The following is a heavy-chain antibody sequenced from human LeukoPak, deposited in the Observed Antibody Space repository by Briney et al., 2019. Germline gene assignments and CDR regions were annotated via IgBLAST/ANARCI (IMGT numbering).Heavy chain of an antibody. CDR1: GGTFSSYA. CDR2: IIPIFGTA. CDR3: ARSYGDYDHYYYYYMDV. V-gene: IGHV1-69*05. Sequence: SVKVSCKASGGTFSSYAISWVRQAPGQGLEWMGRIIPIFGTANYAQKFQGRVTITTDESTSTAYMELSSLRSEDTAVYYCARSYGDYDHYYYYYMDVWGKGTTVTVSS. D-gene: IGHD4-17*01. J-gene: IGHJ6*03.